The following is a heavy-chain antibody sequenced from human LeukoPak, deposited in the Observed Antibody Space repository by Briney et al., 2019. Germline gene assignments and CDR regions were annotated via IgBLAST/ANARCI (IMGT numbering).Heavy chain of an antibody. V-gene: IGHV4-59*01. D-gene: IGHD6-13*01. CDR2: IYYSGST. CDR1: GGSMSSYY. CDR3: ARAAAGPYYFDY. J-gene: IGHJ4*02. Sequence: PSETLSLTCTVSGGSMSSYYWSWIRQPPGKGLEWIGYIYYSGSTNYNPSLKSRVTISVDTSKNQLTLKLSSVTAADTAVYYCARAAAGPYYFDYWGQGTLVTVSS.